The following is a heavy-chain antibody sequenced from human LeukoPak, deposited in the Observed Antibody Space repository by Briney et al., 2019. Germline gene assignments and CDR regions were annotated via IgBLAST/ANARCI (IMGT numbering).Heavy chain of an antibody. CDR3: TRLAGGDAFDI. V-gene: IGHV3-73*01. CDR1: GFTFSGSA. J-gene: IGHJ3*02. CDR2: IRSKANGYTT. Sequence: GGSLRLSCAASGFTFSGSAMHWVRQAPGKGLEWVGRIRSKANGYTTAYGASVKGRFTISRDDLKRTTYVQMKSLKIEDTAVYYCTRLAGGDAFDIWGPGTMVTASS. D-gene: IGHD2-15*01.